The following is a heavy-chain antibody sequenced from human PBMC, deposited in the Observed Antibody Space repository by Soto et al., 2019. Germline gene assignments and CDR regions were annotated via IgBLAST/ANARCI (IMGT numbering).Heavy chain of an antibody. CDR1: GFTFSRFA. CDR3: AREGVNYACDY. D-gene: IGHD1-7*01. Sequence: QVPLVESGGGVVQPGRSLRLSCAASGFTFSRFAMHWVRQAPGKGLEWVAVISYDGSDKYYADSVKGRFTISRDSSKNTVDLQMNSLRPDDTAVYYCAREGVNYACDYWGQGTLVTVSS. V-gene: IGHV3-30-3*01. J-gene: IGHJ4*02. CDR2: ISYDGSDK.